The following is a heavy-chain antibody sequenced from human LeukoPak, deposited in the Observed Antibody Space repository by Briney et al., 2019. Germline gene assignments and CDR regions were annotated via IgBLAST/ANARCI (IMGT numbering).Heavy chain of an antibody. J-gene: IGHJ6*04. CDR1: GYTFTSYA. D-gene: IGHD1-1*01. Sequence: ASVKVSCKTSGYTFTSYAMHWVRQAPGQRLEWMGWINAGNGNTKYSQKFQGRVTITSDTSASTAYMELSSLRSDYTAVYYCAAFGHNWNAAGYHYGMDVWGKGTTVTVSS. CDR2: INAGNGNT. V-gene: IGHV1-3*01. CDR3: AAFGHNWNAAGYHYGMDV.